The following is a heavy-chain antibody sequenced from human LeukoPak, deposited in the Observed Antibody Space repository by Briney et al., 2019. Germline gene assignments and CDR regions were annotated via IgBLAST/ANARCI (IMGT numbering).Heavy chain of an antibody. Sequence: PGRSLRLSCAASGFTFDDYAMHWVRPAPGKGLEWVSGISWNSGSICYADSVKGRFTISRDNAKNSLYLQMNSLRAEDMALYYCAKDTLRYFDWLLDYWGQGTLVTVSS. D-gene: IGHD3-9*01. J-gene: IGHJ4*02. V-gene: IGHV3-9*03. CDR3: AKDTLRYFDWLLDY. CDR1: GFTFDDYA. CDR2: ISWNSGSI.